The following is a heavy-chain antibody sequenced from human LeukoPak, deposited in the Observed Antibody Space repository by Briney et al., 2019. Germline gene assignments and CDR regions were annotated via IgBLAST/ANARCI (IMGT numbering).Heavy chain of an antibody. V-gene: IGHV3-48*03. CDR1: GFTFSSYE. D-gene: IGHD1-26*01. Sequence: GGSLRLSCAASGFTFSSYETNWVRQAPGKGLEWVSYISSSGSTIYYADSVKGRFTISRDNAKNSLYLQMNSLRAEDTAVYYCARGRSYEPDYWGQGTLVTVSS. CDR2: ISSSGSTI. J-gene: IGHJ4*02. CDR3: ARGRSYEPDY.